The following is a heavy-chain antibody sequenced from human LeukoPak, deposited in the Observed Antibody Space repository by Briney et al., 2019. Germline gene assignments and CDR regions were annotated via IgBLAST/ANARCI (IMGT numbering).Heavy chain of an antibody. CDR3: ARGRIAALY. J-gene: IGHJ4*02. V-gene: IGHV3-74*01. CDR1: GFTLSSYW. D-gene: IGHD6-13*01. Sequence: GGSLRLSCAASGFTLSSYWMHWVRQAPGKGLVWVSRIHPDGSSTIYADSVKGRFTISRDNSKNTLYLQMNSLRAEDTAAYYCARGRIAALYWGQGTLVTVSS. CDR2: IHPDGSST.